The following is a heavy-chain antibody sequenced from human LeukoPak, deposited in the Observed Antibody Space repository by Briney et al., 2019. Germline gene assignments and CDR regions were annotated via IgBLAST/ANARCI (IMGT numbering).Heavy chain of an antibody. CDR2: IYHSGST. J-gene: IGHJ6*03. Sequence: SETLSLTCTVSGGSISTSNYYWGWIRQPPGKGLEWIGNIYHSGSTNYNPSLKSRVTVSIDKSKNQFSLNLSSVTAADTAVYFCARYYYYYMDVWGKGTSVTVSS. V-gene: IGHV4-39*07. CDR3: ARYYYYYMDV. CDR1: GGSISTSNYY.